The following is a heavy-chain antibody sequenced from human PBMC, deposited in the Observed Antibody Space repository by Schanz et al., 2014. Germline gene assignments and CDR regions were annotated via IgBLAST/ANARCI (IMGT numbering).Heavy chain of an antibody. D-gene: IGHD4-4*01. Sequence: QVQLQESGPGLVKASETLSLTCTVFGYSITSGYYWAWIRQPPGKGLEWIGNISHSGSTNNNPPLRVRVPMAVDTSKMNFPMICSSAAAADTAVYYCARSPLGYSASGIDPFDIWGQGTMVTVSS. CDR3: ARSPLGYSASGIDPFDI. CDR1: GYSITSGYY. V-gene: IGHV4-38-2*02. CDR2: ISHSGST. J-gene: IGHJ3*02.